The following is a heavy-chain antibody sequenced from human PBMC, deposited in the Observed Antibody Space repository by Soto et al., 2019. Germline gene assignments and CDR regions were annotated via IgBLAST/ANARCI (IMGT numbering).Heavy chain of an antibody. CDR3: ARGGDCSGGSCYFYYYYGMDV. CDR2: LSAYNGNT. Sequence: QVQLVQSGAEVKKPGASVKVSCKASGYTFTSYGISWVRQAPGQGLEWMGWLSAYNGNTNYAQKLQGRVTMTTDTSTSTAYIELRSLRSDYTAVYYCARGGDCSGGSCYFYYYYGMDVWGQGTTVTVSS. J-gene: IGHJ6*02. D-gene: IGHD2-15*01. CDR1: GYTFTSYG. V-gene: IGHV1-18*01.